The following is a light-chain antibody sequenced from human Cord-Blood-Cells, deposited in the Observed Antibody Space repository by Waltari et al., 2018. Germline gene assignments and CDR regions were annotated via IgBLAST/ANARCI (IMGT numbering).Light chain of an antibody. V-gene: IGKV1-39*01. J-gene: IGKJ2*01. CDR2: AAS. CDR1: QSISSY. CDR3: QQSYSTPYT. Sequence: DIQMTQSPSSLSAYVGDRVPITCRASQSISSYLNWYQQKQGKAPKLLIYAASSLQSGVPSRFSGSGSGTDFTLTISSLQPEDFATYYCQQSYSTPYTFGQGTKLEIK.